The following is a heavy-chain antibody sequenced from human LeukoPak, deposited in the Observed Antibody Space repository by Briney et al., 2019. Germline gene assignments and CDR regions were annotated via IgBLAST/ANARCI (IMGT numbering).Heavy chain of an antibody. CDR3: ARGKIVVVVAATLSRWFDP. V-gene: IGHV4-34*01. J-gene: IGHJ5*02. Sequence: SETLSLTCAVYGGSFSGYYWSWIRQPPGKGLEWIGEINHSGSTNYNPSLKSRVTISVDTSKNQFSLTLSSVTAADTAVYYCARGKIVVVVAATLSRWFDPWGQGTLVTVSS. CDR2: INHSGST. CDR1: GGSFSGYY. D-gene: IGHD2-15*01.